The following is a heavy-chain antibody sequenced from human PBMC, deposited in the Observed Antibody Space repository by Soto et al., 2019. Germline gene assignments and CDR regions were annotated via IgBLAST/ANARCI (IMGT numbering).Heavy chain of an antibody. J-gene: IGHJ5*02. CDR1: GASVNSENYY. Sequence: QVQLQESGPGLVKPSETLSLTCTVSGASVNSENYYWSWIRQPPGKGLEWIGYVYYSGSTNYNPSLKSRATISLDTYKNQFSLKMTSMTSADTAFYYCARGLLRFLQWFDPWGQGTLVTVS. CDR3: ARGLLRFLQWFDP. D-gene: IGHD3-3*01. V-gene: IGHV4-61*01. CDR2: VYYSGST.